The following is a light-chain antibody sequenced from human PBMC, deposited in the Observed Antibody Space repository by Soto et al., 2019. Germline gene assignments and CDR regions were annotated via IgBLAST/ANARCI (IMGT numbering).Light chain of an antibody. CDR2: AAS. V-gene: IGKV1-27*01. J-gene: IGKJ4*01. Sequence: DIQMTQSPSSLSASVGDRVTITCRASQGISNYLAWYQQKPGKVPKLLIYAASTLHSGVPSRFSASGSGADFTLTISGLQPEDVASYYCQKYDSAPFTFGGGTKVEIK. CDR3: QKYDSAPFT. CDR1: QGISNY.